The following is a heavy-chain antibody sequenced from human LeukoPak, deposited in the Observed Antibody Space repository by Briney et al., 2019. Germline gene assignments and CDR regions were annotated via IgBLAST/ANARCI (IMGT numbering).Heavy chain of an antibody. CDR2: ISGSGGST. V-gene: IGHV3-23*01. CDR3: ARRSSANWFDP. D-gene: IGHD3-22*01. J-gene: IGHJ5*02. Sequence: GGSLRPSCAASGFTFSSYAMSWVRQAPGKGLEWVSAISGSGGSTYYADSVKGRFTISRDNSKNTLYLQMNSLRAEDTAVYYCARRSSANWFDPWGQGTLVTVSS. CDR1: GFTFSSYA.